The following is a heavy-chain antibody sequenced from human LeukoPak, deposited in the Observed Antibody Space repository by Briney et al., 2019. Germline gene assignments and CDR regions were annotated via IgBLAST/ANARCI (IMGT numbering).Heavy chain of an antibody. CDR1: GGSISSYY. CDR3: ARGAYYGDYYFDY. J-gene: IGHJ4*02. D-gene: IGHD4-17*01. Sequence: SETLSLTCTVSGGSISSYYWSWIRQPPGKGLQWMGYIYYSGSTNYNPSLKSRVTISVDTSKNQFSLKLSSVTAADTAVYYCARGAYYGDYYFDYWGQGTLVTVSS. CDR2: IYYSGST. V-gene: IGHV4-59*01.